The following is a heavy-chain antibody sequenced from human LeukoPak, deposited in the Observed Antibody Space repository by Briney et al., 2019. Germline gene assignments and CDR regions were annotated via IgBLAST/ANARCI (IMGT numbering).Heavy chain of an antibody. D-gene: IGHD3-16*01. V-gene: IGHV3-21*01. CDR2: ISSSSSYI. J-gene: IGHJ6*02. CDR3: ARDYPYYDYIWGSYEASYGMDV. Sequence: GGSLRLSCTASGFTFSSYSMNWVRQAPGKGLEWVSSISSSSSYIYYADSVKGRYTISRDDAKNSRYLQMNSLRAEDTAVYYCARDYPYYDYIWGSYEASYGMDVWGQGTTVTVSS. CDR1: GFTFSSYS.